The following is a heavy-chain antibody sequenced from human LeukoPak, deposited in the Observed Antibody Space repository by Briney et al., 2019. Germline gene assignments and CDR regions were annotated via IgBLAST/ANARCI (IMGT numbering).Heavy chain of an antibody. J-gene: IGHJ5*02. V-gene: IGHV4-39*07. CDR1: GGSISSSSYY. CDR2: IYYSGST. Sequence: SETLSLTCTVSGGSISSSSYYWGWIRQPPGKGLEWIGSIYYSGSTYYNPSLKSRVTISVDTSKNQFSLQLRSVTAADTAVYYCASSSGWSFDPWGQGTLVTVSS. CDR3: ASSSGWSFDP. D-gene: IGHD6-19*01.